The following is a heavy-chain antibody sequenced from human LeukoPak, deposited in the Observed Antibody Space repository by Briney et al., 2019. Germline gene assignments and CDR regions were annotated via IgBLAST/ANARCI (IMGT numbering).Heavy chain of an antibody. CDR1: GFTFSSYS. J-gene: IGHJ4*02. CDR3: ARDRWGPMNRIAVAGHVVGDFDY. CDR2: ISSSSSYI. V-gene: IGHV3-21*01. D-gene: IGHD6-19*01. Sequence: GGSLRLSCAASGFTFSSYSMKWVRQAPGKGLEWVSSISSSSSYIYYADSVKGRFTISRDNAKNSLYLQMNSLRAEDTALYYCARDRWGPMNRIAVAGHVVGDFDYWGQGTLVTVSS.